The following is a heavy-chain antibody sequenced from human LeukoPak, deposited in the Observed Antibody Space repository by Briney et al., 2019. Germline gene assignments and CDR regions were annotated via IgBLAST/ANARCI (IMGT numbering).Heavy chain of an antibody. CDR3: ARGPFWSGYLFDY. V-gene: IGHV4-59*01. D-gene: IGHD3-3*01. J-gene: IGHJ4*02. Sequence: SETLSLTCTVSGRSISSYYWSWIRQPPGKGLEWIGYIYYSGSTNYNPSLKSRVTISVDASKNQFSLKLSSVTAADTAVYYCARGPFWSGYLFDYWGQGTLVTVSS. CDR1: GRSISSYY. CDR2: IYYSGST.